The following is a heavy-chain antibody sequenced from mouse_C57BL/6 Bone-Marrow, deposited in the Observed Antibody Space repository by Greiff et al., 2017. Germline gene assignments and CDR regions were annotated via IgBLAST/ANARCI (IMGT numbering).Heavy chain of an antibody. J-gene: IGHJ2*01. Sequence: EVQLQESGAELVRPGASVKLSCTASGFNIKDDYMHWVKQRPEQGLEWIGWIDPENGDTEYASKFQGKATITAVTSSNTAYLQLSSLTSEDTAVYYCTTLITTVVLDYWGQGTTLTVSS. V-gene: IGHV14-4*01. CDR3: TTLITTVVLDY. D-gene: IGHD1-1*01. CDR2: IDPENGDT. CDR1: GFNIKDDY.